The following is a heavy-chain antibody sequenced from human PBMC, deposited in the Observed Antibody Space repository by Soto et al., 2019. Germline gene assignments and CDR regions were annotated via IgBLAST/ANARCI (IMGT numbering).Heavy chain of an antibody. CDR3: ARDQAAMADYFDY. J-gene: IGHJ4*02. CDR1: GFTFSSYA. Sequence: GGSLRLSCAASGFTFSSYAMHWVRQAPGKGLEWVAVISYDGSNKYYADSVKGRFTISRDNSKNTLYLQMNSLRAEDTAVYYCARDQAAMADYFDYWGQGTLVTVSS. CDR2: ISYDGSNK. D-gene: IGHD5-18*01. V-gene: IGHV3-30-3*01.